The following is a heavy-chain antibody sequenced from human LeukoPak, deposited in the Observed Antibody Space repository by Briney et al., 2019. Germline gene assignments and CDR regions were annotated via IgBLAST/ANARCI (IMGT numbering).Heavy chain of an antibody. CDR2: INPSGGST. CDR1: GYTFTSYG. Sequence: ASVKVSCKASGYTFTSYGISWVRQAPGQGLEWMGIINPSGGSTSYAQKFQGRVTMTRDTSTSTVYMELSSLRSEDTAVYYCARIADRYFYDSSGYYSRDAFDIWGQGTMVTVSS. V-gene: IGHV1-46*01. CDR3: ARIADRYFYDSSGYYSRDAFDI. D-gene: IGHD3-22*01. J-gene: IGHJ3*02.